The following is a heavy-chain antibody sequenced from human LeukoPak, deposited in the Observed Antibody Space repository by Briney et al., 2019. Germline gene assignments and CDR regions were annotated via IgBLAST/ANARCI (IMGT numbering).Heavy chain of an antibody. CDR2: IKQDGSEK. CDR1: GFTFSSYW. V-gene: IGHV3-7*01. J-gene: IGHJ6*02. CDR3: ARDIGSAADYYYYGMDA. D-gene: IGHD5/OR15-5a*01. Sequence: QPGGSLRLSCAASGFTFSSYWMSWVRQAPGKGLEWVANIKQDGSEKYYVDSVKGRFTISRDNAKNSLYLQMNSLRAEDTAVYYCARDIGSAADYYYYGMDAWGQGTTVTVSS.